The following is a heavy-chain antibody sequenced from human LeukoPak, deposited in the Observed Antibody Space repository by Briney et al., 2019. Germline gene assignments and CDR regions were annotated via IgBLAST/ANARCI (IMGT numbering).Heavy chain of an antibody. J-gene: IGHJ4*02. D-gene: IGHD3-3*01. CDR2: IKQDGSEK. CDR1: GFTFSSYW. CDR3: ARAGPVTYYDFWSGYSDY. V-gene: IGHV3-7*01. Sequence: GGSLRLSCAASGFTFSSYWMSWVRQAPGKGLEWVANIKQDGSEKYYVDSVKGRFTISRDNAKNSLYLQMNSLRAEDTAVYYCARAGPVTYYDFWSGYSDYWGQGTLVTVSS.